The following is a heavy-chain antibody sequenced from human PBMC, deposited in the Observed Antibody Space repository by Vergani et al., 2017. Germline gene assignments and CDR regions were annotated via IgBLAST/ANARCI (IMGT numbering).Heavy chain of an antibody. CDR1: GFTLSSHA. D-gene: IGHD2-8*01. CDR3: ARSGYCAHGVCYMTYYYYMDV. J-gene: IGHJ6*03. Sequence: QVQLEESGGGVVQPGRSLRLSCAGSGFTLSSHAMHWVRQAPGKGLEWVAFIWYDGSKEYYADSVKGRCTISRDNSKNTLYLQMNKLRAADTAVYYCARSGYCAHGVCYMTYYYYMDVWGKGTAVTVSS. V-gene: IGHV3-33*01. CDR2: IWYDGSKE.